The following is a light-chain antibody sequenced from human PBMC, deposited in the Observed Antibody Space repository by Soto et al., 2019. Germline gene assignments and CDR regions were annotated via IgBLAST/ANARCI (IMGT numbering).Light chain of an antibody. J-gene: IGKJ2*03. V-gene: IGKV3-11*01. CDR3: KQRSNWPPKYS. CDR2: DAS. Sequence: EIVLTQSPATLSLSPGERATLSCRASQSVSSYLAWYQQKPGQAPRLLIYDASNRATGIPARSSGTGSETALPHTIRRREHDDFAVCDTKQRSNWPPKYSLDQGTKLESK. CDR1: QSVSSY.